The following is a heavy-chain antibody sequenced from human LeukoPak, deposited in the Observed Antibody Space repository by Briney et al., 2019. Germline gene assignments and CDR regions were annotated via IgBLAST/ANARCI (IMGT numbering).Heavy chain of an antibody. CDR1: GDSFSSDSAA. CDR3: ARTSGVGYSSSWPNFDH. V-gene: IGHV6-1*01. CDR2: TYYRSKWYD. D-gene: IGHD6-13*01. J-gene: IGHJ4*02. Sequence: SQTLSLTCAISGDSFSSDSAAWNWIRQSPSRGLEWLGRTYYRSKWYDDYVLSVKSRITITPDTSMNQFSLQLSSVTPEDTAVYYCARTSGVGYSSSWPNFDHWGQGTLVTVSS.